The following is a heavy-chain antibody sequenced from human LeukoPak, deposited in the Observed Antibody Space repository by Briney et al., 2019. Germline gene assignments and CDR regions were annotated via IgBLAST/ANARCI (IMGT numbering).Heavy chain of an antibody. CDR1: GGSISSYY. CDR2: IYDSGST. D-gene: IGHD3-16*01. J-gene: IGHJ5*02. Sequence: SETLSLTCTVSGGSISSYYWSWIRQPPGKGLEWIGYIYDSGSTNYNPSLKSRVTISVDTSKNQFSLKLSSVTAADTAVYYCARVSRGAGWFDPWGQGTLVTVSS. CDR3: ARVSRGAGWFDP. V-gene: IGHV4-59*01.